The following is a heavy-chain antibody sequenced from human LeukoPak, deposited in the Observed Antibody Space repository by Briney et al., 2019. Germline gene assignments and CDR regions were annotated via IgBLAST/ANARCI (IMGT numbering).Heavy chain of an antibody. J-gene: IGHJ6*03. CDR3: ASNGPYYDILTGYYSYYYYMDV. CDR1: GYTFTGYY. V-gene: IGHV1-2*02. D-gene: IGHD3-9*01. Sequence: GASVKVSCKASGYTFTGYYMHWVRQAPGQGLEWMGWINPNSGGTNYAQKFQGRVTMTRDTSISTAYMELSRLRSDDTAVYCCASNGPYYDILTGYYSYYYYMDVWGKGTTVTVSS. CDR2: INPNSGGT.